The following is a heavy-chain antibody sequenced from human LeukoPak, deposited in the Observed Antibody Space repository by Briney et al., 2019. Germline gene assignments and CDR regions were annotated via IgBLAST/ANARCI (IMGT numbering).Heavy chain of an antibody. V-gene: IGHV3-30*18. Sequence: GGSLRLSCAASGFTLSSYGMHWVRQAPGKGLEWVAVISYDGSNKYYADSVKGRFTISRDNSKNTLYLQMNSLRAEDTAVYYCAKAAGITGTFHDYWGQGTLVTVSS. CDR1: GFTLSSYG. J-gene: IGHJ4*02. D-gene: IGHD1-20*01. CDR2: ISYDGSNK. CDR3: AKAAGITGTFHDY.